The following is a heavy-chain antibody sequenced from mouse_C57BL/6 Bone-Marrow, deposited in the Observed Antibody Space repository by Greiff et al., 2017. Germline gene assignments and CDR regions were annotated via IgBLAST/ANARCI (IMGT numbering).Heavy chain of an antibody. CDR1: GFSLTSYG. V-gene: IGHV2-6-1*01. CDR3: ARQGEGYYYAMDY. J-gene: IGHJ4*01. Sequence: VKLMESGPGLVAPSQSLSITCTASGFSLTSYGVHWVRQPPGKGLEWLVVIWSDGSTTYNSALKSRLSISKDNAKSHVFLKMNSLQTDDTAMYYCARQGEGYYYAMDYWGQGTSVTVSS. CDR2: IWSDGST.